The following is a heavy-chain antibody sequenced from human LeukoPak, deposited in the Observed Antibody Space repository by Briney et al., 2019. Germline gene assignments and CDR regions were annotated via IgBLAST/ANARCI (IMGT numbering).Heavy chain of an antibody. Sequence: PGGSLRLSRAASGFTVSSNYMSWVRQAPGEGLEWGSVIYSGGSTYYADSVKGRFTISRDNSKNTLYLQMNSLRAEDTAVYYCARGRRESGSGLRGSAFDIWGQGTMVTVSS. CDR1: GFTVSSNY. D-gene: IGHD3-10*01. V-gene: IGHV3-53*01. CDR2: IYSGGST. CDR3: ARGRRESGSGLRGSAFDI. J-gene: IGHJ3*02.